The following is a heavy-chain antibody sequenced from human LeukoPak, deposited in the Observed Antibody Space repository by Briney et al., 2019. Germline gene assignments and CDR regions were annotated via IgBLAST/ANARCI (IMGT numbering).Heavy chain of an antibody. Sequence: KPSETLSLTCAVYGGSFSGYYWSWIRQPPGKGLEWIGEINHSGSTNYNPSLKSRVTISVDTSKNQFSLKLSSVTAADTAVYYCARGLSAVTTYYYFDYWGQGTLVTVSS. D-gene: IGHD4-17*01. V-gene: IGHV4-34*01. CDR3: ARGLSAVTTYYYFDY. CDR2: INHSGST. J-gene: IGHJ4*02. CDR1: GGSFSGYY.